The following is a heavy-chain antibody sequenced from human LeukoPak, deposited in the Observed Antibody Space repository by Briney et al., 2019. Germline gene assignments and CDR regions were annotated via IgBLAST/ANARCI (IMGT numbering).Heavy chain of an antibody. CDR3: ARGSTYYDSSGQVPFDY. J-gene: IGHJ4*02. V-gene: IGHV3-48*01. CDR2: ISSSSSTI. CDR1: GFSFGSFT. D-gene: IGHD3-22*01. Sequence: GGSLRLSCAAPGFSFGSFTMSWVRQAPGKGLEWVSYISSSSSTIYYADSVKGRFTISRDNAENSLYLQMNSLRAEDTAVYYCARGSTYYDSSGQVPFDYWGQGTLVTVSS.